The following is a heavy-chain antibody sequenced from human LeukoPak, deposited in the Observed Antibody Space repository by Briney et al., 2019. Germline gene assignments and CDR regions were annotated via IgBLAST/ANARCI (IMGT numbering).Heavy chain of an antibody. CDR1: GFSFSNYG. J-gene: IGHJ4*02. CDR2: ISYDGKNI. V-gene: IGHV3-33*06. Sequence: PGRSLRLSCVASGFSFSNYGFHWVRQAPGKGLDWVSAISYDGKNIHYADSVKGRFTISRDNSRNTVYLQMNSLRVEDTAVYYCAKTYSRESGYDFFFHYWGQGTRVTVSS. CDR3: AKTYSRESGYDFFFHY. D-gene: IGHD5-12*01.